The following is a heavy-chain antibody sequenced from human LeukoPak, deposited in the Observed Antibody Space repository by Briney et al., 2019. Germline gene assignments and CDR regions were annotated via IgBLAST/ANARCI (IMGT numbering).Heavy chain of an antibody. CDR1: GFSFRDYY. CDR2: ISTSSRYI. Sequence: GGSLRLSCAAFGFSFRDYYMSWIRQAPGKGLEWLSYISTSSRYIKYADSETGRFSISRVNGDDSLYLQMNNLRVEDTAIYFCARHYGDSSSFDYWGQGTLVTVSS. J-gene: IGHJ4*02. V-gene: IGHV3-11*03. D-gene: IGHD4-17*01. CDR3: ARHYGDSSSFDY.